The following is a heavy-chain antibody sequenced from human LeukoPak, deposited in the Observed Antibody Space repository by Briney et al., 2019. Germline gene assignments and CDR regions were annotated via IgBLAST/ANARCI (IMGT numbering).Heavy chain of an antibody. V-gene: IGHV1-18*01. D-gene: IGHD3-10*01. CDR2: ISPYNGNI. CDR3: ARDRIPYGSGNIGYFQH. J-gene: IGHJ1*01. Sequence: ASVKVSCKASGYTFASYGISWVRQAPGQGLEWMGWISPYNGNINYAQKFQGRVTMTTETPTGTAYMNLRSLRSDDTAVYYCARDRIPYGSGNIGYFQHWGQGTLVTVSS. CDR1: GYTFASYG.